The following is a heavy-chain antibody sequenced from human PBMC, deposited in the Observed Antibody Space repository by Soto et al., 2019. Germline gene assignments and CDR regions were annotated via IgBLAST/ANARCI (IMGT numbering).Heavy chain of an antibody. CDR1: EFTFSSYG. D-gene: IGHD2-15*01. Sequence: GGSLRLSCAASEFTFSSYGMHWVRQAPGKGLEWVAVISYDGSNKYYADSVKGRFTISRDNSKNTLYLQMNSLRAEDTAVYYCAKVDCSGGSCSFIYYYYYMDVWGKGTTVTVSS. CDR2: ISYDGSNK. J-gene: IGHJ6*03. V-gene: IGHV3-30*18. CDR3: AKVDCSGGSCSFIYYYYYMDV.